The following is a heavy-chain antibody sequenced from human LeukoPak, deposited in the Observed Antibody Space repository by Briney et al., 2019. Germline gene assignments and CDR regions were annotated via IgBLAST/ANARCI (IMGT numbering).Heavy chain of an antibody. V-gene: IGHV4-31*03. CDR1: GGSISSGGYY. Sequence: SETLSLTCTVSGGSISSGGYYWSWIRQHPGKGLEWIGYIYYSGSTYYNPSLKSRVTISVDTSKNQFSLKLNSVTAADTAVYYCASLPTVVTRGAAFDIWGQGTMVTVSS. CDR3: ASLPTVVTRGAAFDI. J-gene: IGHJ3*02. D-gene: IGHD4-23*01. CDR2: IYYSGST.